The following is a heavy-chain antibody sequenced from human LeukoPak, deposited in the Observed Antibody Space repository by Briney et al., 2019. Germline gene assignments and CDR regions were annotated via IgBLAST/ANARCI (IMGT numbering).Heavy chain of an antibody. Sequence: GASVKVSCKASGYTFTSYGISWVRQAPGQGLEWMGWISAYNGNTNYAQKLQGRVTMTTDTSTSTAYMELRSLRSDDTAVYYCARSYDFWSGSWTHFDPWGQGTLVTVSS. V-gene: IGHV1-18*01. CDR3: ARSYDFWSGSWTHFDP. D-gene: IGHD3-3*01. CDR1: GYTFTSYG. CDR2: ISAYNGNT. J-gene: IGHJ5*02.